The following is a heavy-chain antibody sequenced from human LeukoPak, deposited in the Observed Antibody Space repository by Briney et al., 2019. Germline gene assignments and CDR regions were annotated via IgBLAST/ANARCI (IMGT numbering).Heavy chain of an antibody. J-gene: IGHJ3*02. CDR3: ARGYRPYDDAFDI. Sequence: GGSLRLSCADSGFTLTTYAMHWVRQAPGKGLEWVAMFSYDGSIRYNADSVQGRFTISRDTSQNTLDLQMDRLRPDDTAVYYCARGYRPYDDAFDIWGHGTLVTVSS. D-gene: IGHD3-16*02. CDR1: GFTLTTYA. CDR2: FSYDGSIR. V-gene: IGHV3-30*16.